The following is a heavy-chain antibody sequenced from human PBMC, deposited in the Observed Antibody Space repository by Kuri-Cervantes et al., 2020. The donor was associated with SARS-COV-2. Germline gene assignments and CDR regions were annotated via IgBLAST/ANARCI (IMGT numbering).Heavy chain of an antibody. Sequence: GSLRLSCTVSGGPISSYYWSWIRQPAGKGLEWIGRIYTSGSTNYNPSLKSRVTMSVDTSKNQFSLKLSSVTAADTAVYYCARGSPSGWYRVYDYWGQGTLVTVSS. CDR3: ARGSPSGWYRVYDY. CDR1: GGPISSYY. CDR2: IYTSGST. V-gene: IGHV4-4*07. J-gene: IGHJ4*02. D-gene: IGHD6-19*01.